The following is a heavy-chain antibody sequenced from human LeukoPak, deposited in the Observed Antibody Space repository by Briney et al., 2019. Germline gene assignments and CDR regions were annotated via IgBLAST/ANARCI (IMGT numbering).Heavy chain of an antibody. Sequence: GASVKVSCKASGGTFSSYAISRVRPAPGQGLEWMGGIIPIFGTANYAQKFQGRVTITADESTSTAYMELSSLRSEDTAVYYCARDLNLQVVPAATMPAFFDYWGQGTLVTVSS. CDR2: IIPIFGTA. CDR3: ARDLNLQVVPAATMPAFFDY. CDR1: GGTFSSYA. D-gene: IGHD2-2*01. J-gene: IGHJ4*02. V-gene: IGHV1-69*13.